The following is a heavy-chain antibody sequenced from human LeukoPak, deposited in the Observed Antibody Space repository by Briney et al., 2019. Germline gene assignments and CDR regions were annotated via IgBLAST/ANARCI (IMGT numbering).Heavy chain of an antibody. D-gene: IGHD2-15*01. CDR3: ARARVVDRRGYFDY. J-gene: IGHJ4*02. V-gene: IGHV3-53*01. CDR1: GFTVSSDY. Sequence: GGSLRLSCAASGFTVSSDYMSWVRQAPGKGLEWVSVIYSGGSTYYADSVKGRFTISGDTSKNTLYLQMHSLGAEDTAVYYCARARVVDRRGYFDYWGQGTLVTASS. CDR2: IYSGGST.